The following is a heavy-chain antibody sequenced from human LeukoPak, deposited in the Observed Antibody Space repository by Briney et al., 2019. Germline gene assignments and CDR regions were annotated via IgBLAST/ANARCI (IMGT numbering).Heavy chain of an antibody. Sequence: GGSLRLSCAASGFTFSPYSMNWVRQAPGKGLEWVSYISSSGSTIYYADSVKGRFTISRDNAKNSLYLQMNILRAEDTAVYYCAELGITMIGGVWGKGTTVTISS. D-gene: IGHD3-10*02. V-gene: IGHV3-48*04. CDR2: ISSSGSTI. CDR3: AELGITMIGGV. CDR1: GFTFSPYS. J-gene: IGHJ6*04.